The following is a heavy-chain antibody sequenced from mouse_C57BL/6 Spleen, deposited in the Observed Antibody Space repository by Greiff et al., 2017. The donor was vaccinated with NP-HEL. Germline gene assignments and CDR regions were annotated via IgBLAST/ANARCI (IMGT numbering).Heavy chain of an antibody. Sequence: VQLQQSGPGLVKPSQSLSLTCSVTGYSITSGYYWNWIRQFPGNKLEWMGYISYDGSNNYNPSLKNRISITRDTSKNQFFLKLNSVTTEDTATYYCARTTLRRYYFDYWGQGTTLTVSS. D-gene: IGHD1-1*01. V-gene: IGHV3-6*01. J-gene: IGHJ2*01. CDR3: ARTTLRRYYFDY. CDR2: ISYDGSN. CDR1: GYSITSGYY.